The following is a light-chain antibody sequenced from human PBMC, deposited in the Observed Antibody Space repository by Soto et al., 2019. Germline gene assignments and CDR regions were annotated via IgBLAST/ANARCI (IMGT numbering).Light chain of an antibody. CDR2: RSN. CDR3: AAWDDSLYGVV. Sequence: QSLLTQPPSASGTPGQRVTISCSGSSSNVGSNSVNWYQQFPGTAPKVLIYRSNQRPSGVPDRFSGSKSGTSASLAISGLQSEDEADYYCAAWDDSLYGVVFGGGTKLTVL. CDR1: SSNVGSNS. J-gene: IGLJ2*01. V-gene: IGLV1-44*01.